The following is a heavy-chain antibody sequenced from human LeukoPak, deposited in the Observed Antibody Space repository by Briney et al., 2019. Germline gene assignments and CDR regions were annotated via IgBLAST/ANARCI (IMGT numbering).Heavy chain of an antibody. CDR3: ARGTGAYCGGDCYFDY. CDR2: IYYSGTT. V-gene: IGHV4-39*01. Sequence: SETLSLTCTVSGGSISSSNYYWGWIRQPPGKGLEWIGSIYYSGTTYSNPSLESRVTISVDTSKNQFSLKLSSVTAADTAVYYCARGTGAYCGGDCYFDYWGQGTLVTVSS. D-gene: IGHD2-21*02. CDR1: GGSISSSNYY. J-gene: IGHJ4*02.